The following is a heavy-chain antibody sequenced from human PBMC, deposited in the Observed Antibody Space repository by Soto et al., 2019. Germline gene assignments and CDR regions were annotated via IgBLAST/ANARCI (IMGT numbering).Heavy chain of an antibody. CDR2: IYSSGST. CDR3: AGRDYYDSAGYRIIY. J-gene: IGHJ4*02. CDR1: GGSLSRSNMY. D-gene: IGHD3-22*01. V-gene: IGHV4-39*01. Sequence: QLQLQESGPGLVEPTETLSLTCTVSGGSLSRSNMYWGWLRQLPGKGLEWIGSIYSSGSTYYHPSLKSRVTISGDTSKHQFSLNLTSVNAADTAVYYCAGRDYYDSAGYRIIYWGQGTLVTVSS.